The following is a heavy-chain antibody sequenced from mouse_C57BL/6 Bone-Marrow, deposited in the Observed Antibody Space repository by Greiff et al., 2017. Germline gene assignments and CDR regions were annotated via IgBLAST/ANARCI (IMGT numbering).Heavy chain of an antibody. V-gene: IGHV1-64*01. Sequence: QVQLQQPGAELVKPGASVTLSCKASGYTFTSYWMHWVKQRPGQGLEWIGMIHPNSGSTNYNEKFKSKATLTVDKSSSTAYMQLSSLTSEDSAVYYGARGGYGGYDADYWGQGTTLTVSS. D-gene: IGHD2-2*01. CDR3: ARGGYGGYDADY. CDR1: GYTFTSYW. J-gene: IGHJ2*01. CDR2: IHPNSGST.